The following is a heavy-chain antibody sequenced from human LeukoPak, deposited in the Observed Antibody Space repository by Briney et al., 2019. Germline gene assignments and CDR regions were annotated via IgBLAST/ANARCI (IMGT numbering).Heavy chain of an antibody. CDR3: ARGERGDSRLNWFDP. V-gene: IGHV3-23*01. Sequence: SGGSLRLSCAASGFTFSSYAMSWVRQAPGKGLEWASAISASGYSTYYADSVKGRFTISRDNSKKTLYLQMNSLRAEDTAIFYCARGERGDSRLNWFDPWGQGTLVTVSS. CDR1: GFTFSSYA. D-gene: IGHD3-10*01. CDR2: ISASGYST. J-gene: IGHJ5*02.